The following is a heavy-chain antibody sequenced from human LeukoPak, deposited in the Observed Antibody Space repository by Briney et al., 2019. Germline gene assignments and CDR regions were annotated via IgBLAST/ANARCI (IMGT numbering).Heavy chain of an antibody. CDR1: GGSFSGYC. J-gene: IGHJ5*02. Sequence: SETLSLTCAVYGGSFSGYCWSWIRQSPGKGLEWIGEINHSGNTNYNPSLKSRLTMSVDTSKNQFSLTLSSVTAADTAVYYCARGYDILTGISNWFDPWGQGTLVTVSS. CDR2: INHSGNT. CDR3: ARGYDILTGISNWFDP. V-gene: IGHV4-34*01. D-gene: IGHD3-9*01.